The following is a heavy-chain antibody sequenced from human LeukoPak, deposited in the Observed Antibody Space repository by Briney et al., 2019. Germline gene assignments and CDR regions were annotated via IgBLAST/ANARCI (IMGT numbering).Heavy chain of an antibody. V-gene: IGHV4-4*07. CDR2: IYTTGST. Sequence: SETLSLTCTVCGGSIYSYYWSWIRQPAGKGLEWIGRIYTTGSTNYNPSLKSRVTISIDKSKNQFSLKLRSVTAADTAVFYCARGDTVATGLYDYWGQGTLVTVSS. CDR3: ARGDTVATGLYDY. CDR1: GGSIYSYY. D-gene: IGHD5-12*01. J-gene: IGHJ4*02.